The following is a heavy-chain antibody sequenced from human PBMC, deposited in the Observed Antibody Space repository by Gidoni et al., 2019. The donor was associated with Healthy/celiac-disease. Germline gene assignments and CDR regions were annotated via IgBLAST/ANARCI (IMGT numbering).Heavy chain of an antibody. CDR1: GYTFTSYA. J-gene: IGHJ4*02. CDR3: ARRAASAVAGPYYFDY. D-gene: IGHD6-19*01. CDR2: INAGNGNT. V-gene: IGHV1-3*01. Sequence: QVQLVQSGAEVKKPGASVKVSCKASGYTFTSYAMHWVRQAPGQRLEWMGWINAGNGNTKYSQKFQGRVTITRDTSASTAYMELSSLRSEDTAVYYCARRAASAVAGPYYFDYWGQGTLVTVSS.